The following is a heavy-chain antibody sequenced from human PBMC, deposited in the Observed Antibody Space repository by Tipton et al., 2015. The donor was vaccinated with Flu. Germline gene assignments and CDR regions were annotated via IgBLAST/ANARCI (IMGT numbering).Heavy chain of an antibody. CDR2: ISSSGSTI. J-gene: IGHJ6*03. Sequence: SLRLSCAASGFTFSDYYMSWIRQAPGKGLEWVSYISSSGSTIYYADSVKGRFTISRDNAKNSLYLQMNSLRAEDTAVYYCARDSAVKRVVAATRYYYYYYMDVWGKGTTVTVSS. CDR3: ARDSAVKRVVAATRYYYYYYMDV. CDR1: GFTFSDYY. D-gene: IGHD2-15*01. V-gene: IGHV3-11*01.